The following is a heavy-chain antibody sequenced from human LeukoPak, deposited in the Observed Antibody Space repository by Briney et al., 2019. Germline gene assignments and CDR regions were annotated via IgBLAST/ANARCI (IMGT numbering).Heavy chain of an antibody. D-gene: IGHD2-15*01. CDR2: TSGSGDIR. CDR3: ANYRRGGGGYYSGLEH. V-gene: IGHV3-23*01. J-gene: IGHJ1*01. Sequence: PGGSLILSCAASGFTFRNYAMTWVRQAPGKGLEWVSRTSGSGDIRLYADSVKGRFTISRTNSENRLYLQMNSLRADDSGVYYCANYRRGGGGYYSGLEHWGQGTQVTVSS. CDR1: GFTFRNYA.